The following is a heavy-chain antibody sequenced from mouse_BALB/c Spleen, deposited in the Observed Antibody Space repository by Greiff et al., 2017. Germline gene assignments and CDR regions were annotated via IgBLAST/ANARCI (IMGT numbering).Heavy chain of an antibody. J-gene: IGHJ2*01. CDR1: GYTFTSYW. CDR3: ARGVRYFDY. Sequence: VQLQQSGAELARPGASVKLTCKASGYTFTSYWMQWVKQRPGQGLEWIGAIYPGDGDTRYTQKFKGKATLTADKSSSTAYMQLSSLASEDSAVHYCARGVRYFDYWGQGTTLTVSS. CDR2: IYPGDGDT. V-gene: IGHV1-87*01.